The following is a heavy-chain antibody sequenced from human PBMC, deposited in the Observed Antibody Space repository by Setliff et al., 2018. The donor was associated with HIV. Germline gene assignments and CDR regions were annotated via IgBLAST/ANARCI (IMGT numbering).Heavy chain of an antibody. V-gene: IGHV3-23*01. J-gene: IGHJ4*02. Sequence: PGGSLRLSCAASELTFSNYAMTWVRQAPGKGLEWVSSLSGSGGSTYYADSVKGRFTISRGNSKNTLYLRMNSLRAEDTAVYYCTRHRGSFDYWGLGTLVTVSS. CDR3: TRHRGSFDY. CDR2: LSGSGGST. CDR1: ELTFSNYA. D-gene: IGHD1-26*01.